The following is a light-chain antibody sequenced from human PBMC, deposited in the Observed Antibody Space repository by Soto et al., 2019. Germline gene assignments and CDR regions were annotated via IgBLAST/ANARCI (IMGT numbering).Light chain of an antibody. V-gene: IGKV3-20*01. CDR2: GAS. CDR1: QSVSSSY. J-gene: IGKJ1*01. Sequence: EIVLTQSPGTLSLSTGERATLSCRASQSVSSSYLAWYQQKPGQAPRLLTYGASSRATGIPDRFSGSGSGTDFTLTISRLEPEDFAVYYCQQYGSSPPWTFGQGTKVDIK. CDR3: QQYGSSPPWT.